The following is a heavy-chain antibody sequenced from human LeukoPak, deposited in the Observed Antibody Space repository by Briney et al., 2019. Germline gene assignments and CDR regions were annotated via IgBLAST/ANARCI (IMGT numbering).Heavy chain of an antibody. Sequence: ASVTVSCKVSEYALTELSIHWVRQTPGKGLECMGGFDPEAGETIYAQKFQGRVTMTEDTSTDTAYMELSSLTSDDTAVYYCAAISTPTTRRAYHFDSWGQGTLVTISS. V-gene: IGHV1-24*01. D-gene: IGHD5-12*01. J-gene: IGHJ4*02. CDR3: AAISTPTTRRAYHFDS. CDR2: FDPEAGET. CDR1: EYALTELS.